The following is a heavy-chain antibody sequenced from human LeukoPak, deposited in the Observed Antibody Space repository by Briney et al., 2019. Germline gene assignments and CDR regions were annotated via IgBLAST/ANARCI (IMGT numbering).Heavy chain of an antibody. CDR2: INAGNGNT. Sequence: ASVKVSCKASGYTFTSYAMHWVRQAPGQRLEWMGWINAGNGNTKYSQEFQGRVTITRDTSASTAYMELSSLRSEDMAVYYCARGGGPNYDSSGYYRAPPYFDYWGQGTLVTVSS. CDR3: ARGGGPNYDSSGYYRAPPYFDY. D-gene: IGHD3-22*01. J-gene: IGHJ4*02. V-gene: IGHV1-3*03. CDR1: GYTFTSYA.